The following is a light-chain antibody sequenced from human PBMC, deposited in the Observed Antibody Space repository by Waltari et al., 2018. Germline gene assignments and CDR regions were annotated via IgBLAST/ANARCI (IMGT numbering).Light chain of an antibody. J-gene: IGLJ3*02. V-gene: IGLV1-40*01. Sequence: QSVLTQPPSMSAAPGQKVTIPCTGGSSNFGAGYDVHWYQQFPGTAPKLLIFGTTNRPAGVPGRFSGSRSGTSASLAIAGLQSEDEAVYYCQSFDSSLSASVFGGGTKLTVL. CDR3: QSFDSSLSASV. CDR1: SSNFGAGYD. CDR2: GTT.